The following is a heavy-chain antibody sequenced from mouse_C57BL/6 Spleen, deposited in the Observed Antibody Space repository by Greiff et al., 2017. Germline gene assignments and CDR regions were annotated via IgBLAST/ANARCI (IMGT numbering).Heavy chain of an antibody. D-gene: IGHD1-1*01. J-gene: IGHJ4*01. CDR2: IYPGDGDT. CDR3: ASPNYYGSSLYAMDY. CDR1: GYAFSSYW. Sequence: QVQLQQSGAELVKPGASVKISCKASGYAFSSYWMNWVKQRPGKGLEWIGQIYPGDGDTNYNGKFKGKATLTADKSSSTAYMQLSSLTSEDSAVXFCASPNYYGSSLYAMDYWGQGTSVTVSS. V-gene: IGHV1-80*01.